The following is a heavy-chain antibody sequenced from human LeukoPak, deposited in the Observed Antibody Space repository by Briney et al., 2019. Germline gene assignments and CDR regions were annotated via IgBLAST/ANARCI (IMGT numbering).Heavy chain of an antibody. D-gene: IGHD6-13*01. J-gene: IGHJ4*02. Sequence: PGGSLRLSCAASGFTVSSNYMSWVRQAPGKGLEWVSVIYSGGYTYYADSVKGRFTISRDISKNTLYLQMNSLRAEDTAVYYCASSDLVATAGAWGQGTLVTVSS. CDR1: GFTVSSNY. V-gene: IGHV3-53*01. CDR2: IYSGGYT. CDR3: ASSDLVATAGA.